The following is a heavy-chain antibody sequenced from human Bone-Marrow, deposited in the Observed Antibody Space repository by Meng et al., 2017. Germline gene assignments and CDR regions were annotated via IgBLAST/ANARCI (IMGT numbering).Heavy chain of an antibody. CDR2: MNPNSGNT. D-gene: IGHD6-13*01. Sequence: QVQLVHSGAEVKKPGASVKVSCKASGYTLTSYDINWVRQATGQGLEWMGWMNPNSGNTGYAQKFQGRVTMTRNTSISTAYMELSSLRSEDTAVYYCARAPYSSKDWFDPWGQGTLVTVSS. V-gene: IGHV1-8*01. CDR3: ARAPYSSKDWFDP. J-gene: IGHJ5*02. CDR1: GYTLTSYD.